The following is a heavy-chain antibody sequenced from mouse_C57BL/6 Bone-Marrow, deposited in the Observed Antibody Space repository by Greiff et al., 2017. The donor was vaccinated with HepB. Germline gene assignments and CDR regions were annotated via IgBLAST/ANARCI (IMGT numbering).Heavy chain of an antibody. V-gene: IGHV1-59*01. CDR3: ARRDYGSSYY. CDR1: GYTFTSYW. Sequence: QVQLQQPGAELVRPGTSVKLSCKASGYTFTSYWMHWVKQRPGQGLEWIGVIDPSDSYTNYNQKFKGKATLTVDTSSSKAYMQLSSLTSEDSAVYYCARRDYGSSYYWGQGTTLTVSS. D-gene: IGHD1-1*01. CDR2: IDPSDSYT. J-gene: IGHJ2*01.